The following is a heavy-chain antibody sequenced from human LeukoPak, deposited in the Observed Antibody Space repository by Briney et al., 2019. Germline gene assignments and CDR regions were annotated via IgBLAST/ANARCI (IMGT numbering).Heavy chain of an antibody. D-gene: IGHD2/OR15-2a*01. CDR1: RFTFINYW. V-gene: IGHV3-7*01. Sequence: GGSLRLSCAASRFTFINYWMTWVRQAPGKGLEWLGHINQEASRTDHADSVKGRFTISRDNSRNLLYLHMSSLRAEDTAVYYCAKYLSRAFDSWGQGILVSVSS. CDR2: INQEASRT. J-gene: IGHJ4*02. CDR3: AKYLSRAFDS.